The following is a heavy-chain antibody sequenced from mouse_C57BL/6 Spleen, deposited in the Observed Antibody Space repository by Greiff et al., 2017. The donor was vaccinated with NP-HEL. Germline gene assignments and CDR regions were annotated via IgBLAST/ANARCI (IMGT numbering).Heavy chain of an antibody. Sequence: QVQLQQPGAELVRPGSSVKLSCKASGYTFTSYWMDWVKQRPGQGLEWIGNIYPSDSETHYNQKFKDKATLTVDKSSSTAYMQLRSLTSEDSAVYYCARGDYGAGDYWGQGTTLTVSS. CDR1: GYTFTSYW. J-gene: IGHJ2*01. CDR3: ARGDYGAGDY. CDR2: IYPSDSET. V-gene: IGHV1-61*01. D-gene: IGHD2-4*01.